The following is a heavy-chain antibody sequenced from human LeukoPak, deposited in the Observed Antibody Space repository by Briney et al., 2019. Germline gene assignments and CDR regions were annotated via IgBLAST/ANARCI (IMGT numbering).Heavy chain of an antibody. Sequence: GGSLRLSCAASGFTFSSYAMSWVRQAPGKGLEWVSAISGSGGSTYYADSVKGRFTISRDNSKNTLYLQMSSLRAEDTAVYYCAKSLLEWLFLGAFDIWGQGTMVTVSS. J-gene: IGHJ3*02. CDR3: AKSLLEWLFLGAFDI. CDR1: GFTFSSYA. V-gene: IGHV3-23*01. CDR2: ISGSGGST. D-gene: IGHD3-3*01.